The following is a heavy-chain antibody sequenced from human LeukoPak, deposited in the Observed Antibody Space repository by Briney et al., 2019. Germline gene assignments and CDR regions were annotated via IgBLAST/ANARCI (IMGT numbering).Heavy chain of an antibody. CDR1: GFTFSSYA. J-gene: IGHJ4*02. V-gene: IGHV3-23*01. Sequence: GGSLRLSCAASGFTFSSYAMSWVRQAPGKGLEWVSAISGSGGSTYYAGSVKGRFTISRDNARNTLYLQMNSLRAEDAAVYYCTRGTFGARDSWGQGTLVTVSS. CDR3: TRGTFGARDS. D-gene: IGHD3-10*01. CDR2: ISGSGGST.